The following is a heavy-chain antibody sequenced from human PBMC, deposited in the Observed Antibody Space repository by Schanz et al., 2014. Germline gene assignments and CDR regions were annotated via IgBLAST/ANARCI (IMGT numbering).Heavy chain of an antibody. V-gene: IGHV3-7*02. D-gene: IGHD5-18*01. J-gene: IGHJ4*02. CDR2: IKHDGSVK. Sequence: EVQLVESGGGLVQPGGSLRLSCAASGFSVGNKYMNWVRQAPGKGPEWVANIKHDGSVKDYVDSVKGRFTISRDNAKNSLYLQMNNLRAEDTAVYYCVRVSFADPRLYRGMDRDIDYWGQGTLVTVSS. CDR3: VRVSFADPRLYRGMDRDIDY. CDR1: GFSVGNKY.